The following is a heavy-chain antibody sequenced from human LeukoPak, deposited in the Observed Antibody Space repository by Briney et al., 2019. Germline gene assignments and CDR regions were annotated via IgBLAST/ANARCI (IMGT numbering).Heavy chain of an antibody. CDR1: GYTFSGYY. D-gene: IGHD2-15*01. CDR3: ARERTLTSCYEY. CDR2: INPNSGGT. Sequence: ASVKVSCKAPGYTFSGYYIHWVRQAPGQGLEWMGWINPNSGGTNYAQKFQGRVTMTRDTSISTAYMELSRLRSDDTAVYYCARERTLTSCYEYWGQGTLVTVSS. V-gene: IGHV1-2*02. J-gene: IGHJ4*02.